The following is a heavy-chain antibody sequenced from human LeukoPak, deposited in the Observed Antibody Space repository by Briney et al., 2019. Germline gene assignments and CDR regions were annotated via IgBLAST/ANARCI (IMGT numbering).Heavy chain of an antibody. J-gene: IGHJ4*02. D-gene: IGHD2-15*01. Sequence: GGSLRLSCAASGFTFSTYSMNWVRQAPGKGLEWISYLSTSSSTIYYAESVKGRFTISRDNAKNSLYLQMNSLRAEDTAVYYCARAGYCSGGSCFDYFDYWGQGTLVTVSS. CDR2: LSTSSSTI. CDR1: GFTFSTYS. CDR3: ARAGYCSGGSCFDYFDY. V-gene: IGHV3-48*04.